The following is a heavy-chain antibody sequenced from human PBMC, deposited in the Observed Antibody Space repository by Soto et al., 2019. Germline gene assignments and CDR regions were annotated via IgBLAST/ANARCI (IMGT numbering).Heavy chain of an antibody. V-gene: IGHV3-30*18. J-gene: IGHJ6*02. CDR1: RFTFSSYG. CDR2: ISYDGSNK. Sequence: EGSLRLSCAASRFTFSSYGMHWVRQAPGKGLEWVAVISYDGSNKYYADSVKGRFTISRDNSKNTLYLQMNSLRAEDTAVYYCAKDNGYRNYYYYGMDVWGQGTTVTVSS. CDR3: AKDNGYRNYYYYGMDV. D-gene: IGHD2-8*01.